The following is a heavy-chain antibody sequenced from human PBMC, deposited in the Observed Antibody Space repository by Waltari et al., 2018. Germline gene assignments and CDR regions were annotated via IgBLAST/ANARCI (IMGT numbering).Heavy chain of an antibody. D-gene: IGHD3-22*01. Sequence: SSYGMHWVRQAPGKGLEWVAVIWYDGSNKYYADSVKGRFTISRDNSKNTLYLQMNSLRAEDTAVYYCAREGYDSSGPYFDYWGQGTLVTVSS. CDR1: SSYG. V-gene: IGHV3-33*01. CDR2: IWYDGSNK. CDR3: AREGYDSSGPYFDY. J-gene: IGHJ4*02.